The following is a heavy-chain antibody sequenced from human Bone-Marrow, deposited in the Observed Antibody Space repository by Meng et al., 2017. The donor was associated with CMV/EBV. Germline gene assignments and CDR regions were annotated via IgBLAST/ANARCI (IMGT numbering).Heavy chain of an antibody. J-gene: IGHJ4*02. Sequence: GGSLRLSCAASGFTFSVFSFNWVRQAPGKGLEWVSHTGNGVSSIGYAVSVKGRFSISRDNAENSVFLQMNSLRAEDTAVYYCASDRDWGFDYWGQGSLVTVSS. CDR2: TGNGVSSI. D-gene: IGHD3-16*01. V-gene: IGHV3-48*04. CDR1: GFTFSVFS. CDR3: ASDRDWGFDY.